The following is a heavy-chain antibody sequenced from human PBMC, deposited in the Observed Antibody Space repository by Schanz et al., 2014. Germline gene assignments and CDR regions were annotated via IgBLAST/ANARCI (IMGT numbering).Heavy chain of an antibody. CDR2: TSNDGSFT. D-gene: IGHD6-25*01. J-gene: IGHJ5*02. Sequence: EAQLVESGGGLVEPGGSLRLSCAASGFTFSSHAMSWVRQAPGKGLEWVSRTSNDGSFTTFADSVKGRFTISRDNAKNTLYLQMNSPRAEDTAVYYWAKDMNRAATAPESWGQGTLVVVSS. CDR1: GFTFSSHA. CDR3: AKDMNRAATAPES. V-gene: IGHV3-23*04.